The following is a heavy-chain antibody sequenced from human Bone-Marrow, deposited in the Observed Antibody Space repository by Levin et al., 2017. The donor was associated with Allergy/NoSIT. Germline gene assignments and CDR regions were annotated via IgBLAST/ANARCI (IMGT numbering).Heavy chain of an antibody. Sequence: SETLSLTCSVSNGSISSDFWSWIRQPPGKGLEWIGYIYYTGSTNYNPSLESRITISLDTSKTQFSLTVTSVTAADTAVYYCARGGRAYSRDPASKGLFDPWGQGIPVTVSS. CDR1: NGSISSDF. CDR2: IYYTGST. J-gene: IGHJ5*02. V-gene: IGHV4-59*01. CDR3: ARGGRAYSRDPASKGLFDP. D-gene: IGHD6-13*01.